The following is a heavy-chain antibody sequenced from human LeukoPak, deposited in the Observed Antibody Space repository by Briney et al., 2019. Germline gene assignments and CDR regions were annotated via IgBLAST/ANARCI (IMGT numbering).Heavy chain of an antibody. V-gene: IGHV1-69*05. Sequence: GASVKVSCKASGGTFSSYAISWVRQAPGQGLEWMGRIIPIFGTANYAQKFQGRVTITTDESTSTAYMELSSLRSEDTAVYYCARGPYYYYYYMDVWGKGTTVTVSS. CDR3: ARGPYYYYYYMDV. CDR1: GGTFSSYA. J-gene: IGHJ6*03. CDR2: IIPIFGTA.